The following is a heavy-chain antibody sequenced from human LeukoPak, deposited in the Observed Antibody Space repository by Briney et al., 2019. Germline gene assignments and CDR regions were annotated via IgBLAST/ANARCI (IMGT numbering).Heavy chain of an antibody. J-gene: IGHJ2*01. V-gene: IGHV3-33*03. CDR3: EVLPVPPAFWHFDV. D-gene: IGHD2-2*01. CDR2: IWVDGSQK. Sequence: GGSLRYSSARSEFSVSGHGWEWVGQAQGKELKWVGIIWVDGSQKFYADSVKGRFTISRDNSKNTLYLQMDSLRAEDTAMYYCEVLPVPPAFWHFDVWNPGSLVTVSS. CDR1: EFSVSGHG.